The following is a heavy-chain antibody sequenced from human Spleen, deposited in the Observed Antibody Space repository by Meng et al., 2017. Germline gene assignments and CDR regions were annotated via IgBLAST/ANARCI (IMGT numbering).Heavy chain of an antibody. D-gene: IGHD6-19*01. CDR3: ARGGIAVAGPYFDY. CDR2: INHSGST. Sequence: QVQLQQWGPGLLKPSETLSLTCAVYGGSFSGYYWSWIRQPPGKGLEWIGEINHSGSTNYSPSLKSRVTISIDTSKNQFSLKLSSVTAADTAVYYCARGGIAVAGPYFDYWGQGTLVTVSS. V-gene: IGHV4-34*01. J-gene: IGHJ4*02. CDR1: GGSFSGYY.